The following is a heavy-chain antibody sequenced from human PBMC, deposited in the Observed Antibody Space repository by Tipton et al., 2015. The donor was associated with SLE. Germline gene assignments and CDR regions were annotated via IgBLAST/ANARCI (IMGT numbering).Heavy chain of an antibody. J-gene: IGHJ4*02. CDR1: GFAFSGYY. D-gene: IGHD2-2*01. Sequence: GSLRLSCAASGFAFSGYYMSWIRQAPGKGLEWISYISSSSAYTNYADSVKGRFTVSRDTSENTLYLQMNSLRAEDTAVYYCAKDSTGRGLRHWGPGSLVTVSS. V-gene: IGHV3-11*06. CDR2: ISSSSAYT. CDR3: AKDSTGRGLRH.